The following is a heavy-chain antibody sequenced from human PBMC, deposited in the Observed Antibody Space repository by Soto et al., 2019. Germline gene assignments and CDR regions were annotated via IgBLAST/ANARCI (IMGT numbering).Heavy chain of an antibody. J-gene: IGHJ4*02. CDR2: IWYDGSNK. V-gene: IGHV3-33*01. D-gene: IGHD6-13*01. Sequence: QVQLVESGGGVVQPGRSLRLSCAASRFTFSSYGMHWVRQAPGKGLEWVAVIWYDGSNKYYADSVKGRFTISRDNSKNTLYLQMNSLRAEDTAVYYCARDQGRYSSSWYGENWDYWGQGTLVTVSS. CDR1: RFTFSSYG. CDR3: ARDQGRYSSSWYGENWDY.